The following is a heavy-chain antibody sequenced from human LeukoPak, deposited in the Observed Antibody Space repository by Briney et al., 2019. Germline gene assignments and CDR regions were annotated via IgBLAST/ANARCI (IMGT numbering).Heavy chain of an antibody. CDR1: GGSISSGDYY. D-gene: IGHD6-13*01. CDR2: IYSTGST. J-gene: IGHJ4*02. Sequence: PSQTLSLTCTVSGGSISSGDYYWSWIRNHPGKGLKWIGRIYSTGSTNYNPSLKSRVTMSVGTSKNHFSLRLRSVTAADTAVYYCARQIASAGTAGFDFWGQGALVTVS. V-gene: IGHV4-61*02. CDR3: ARQIASAGTAGFDF.